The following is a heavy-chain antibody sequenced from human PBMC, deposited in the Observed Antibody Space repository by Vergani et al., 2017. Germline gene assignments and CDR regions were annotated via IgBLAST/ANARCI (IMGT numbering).Heavy chain of an antibody. J-gene: IGHJ4*02. Sequence: EVQLVQSGAEVKKPGESLKISCQISGYSFPNYWIGWVRQMPGKGLEWMGIIHAADSDTRYSPSFQGQVTISVDKSISTTYLQRSSLRASDSAMYYGARLYGHDSSGSKYFDYWGQGTLVTVSS. V-gene: IGHV5-51*01. CDR1: GYSFPNYW. CDR3: ARLYGHDSSGSKYFDY. D-gene: IGHD3-22*01. CDR2: IHAADSDT.